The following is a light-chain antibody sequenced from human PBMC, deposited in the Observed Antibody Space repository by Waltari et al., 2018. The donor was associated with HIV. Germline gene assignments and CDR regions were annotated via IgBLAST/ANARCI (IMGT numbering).Light chain of an antibody. Sequence: QSALTQPASVSGYPGQSITIPCTGTSSDVGAYNLVSWYQQLAGKAPKLMIFAVTQRPSGVSDRFSGSRSGNTASLTISGLQADDEGDYYCCSYTGTGVVFGGGTELTVL. CDR3: CSYTGTGVV. CDR2: AVT. J-gene: IGLJ2*01. CDR1: SSDVGAYNL. V-gene: IGLV2-23*02.